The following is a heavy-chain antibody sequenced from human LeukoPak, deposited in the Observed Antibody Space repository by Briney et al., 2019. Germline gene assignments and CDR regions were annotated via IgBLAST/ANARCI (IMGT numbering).Heavy chain of an antibody. V-gene: IGHV1-18*01. Sequence: ASVKISCTASGYTFTSYGISWVRQAPGQGLEWMGWISAYNGNTNYAQKLQGRVTMTTDTSTSTAYMELRSLRSDETAVYYSASERGYSGYDLGAFDIWGQGTMVTVSS. J-gene: IGHJ3*02. CDR1: GYTFTSYG. D-gene: IGHD5-12*01. CDR3: ASERGYSGYDLGAFDI. CDR2: ISAYNGNT.